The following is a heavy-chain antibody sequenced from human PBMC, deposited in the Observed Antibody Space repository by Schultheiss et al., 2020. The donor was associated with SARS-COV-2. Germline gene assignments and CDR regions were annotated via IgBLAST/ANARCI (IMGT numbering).Heavy chain of an antibody. D-gene: IGHD2-21*01. CDR1: GGSFSGYY. V-gene: IGHV4-59*08. J-gene: IGHJ6*02. CDR3: VRHLFGDYGGMDV. Sequence: SETLSLTCAVYGGSFSGYYWSWIRQPPGKGLEWIGYIYYSGSTNYKYSLKSRVTISVDTSKNQFSLNVDSVTAADTAVYYCVRHLFGDYGGMDVWGQGTTVTVSS. CDR2: IYYSGST.